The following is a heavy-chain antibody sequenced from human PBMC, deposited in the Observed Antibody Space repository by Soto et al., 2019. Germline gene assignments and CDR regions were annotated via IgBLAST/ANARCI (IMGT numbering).Heavy chain of an antibody. V-gene: IGHV4-39*01. CDR3: ARPPSANLYAFEI. Sequence: QLQLQESGQGLVKPSETLSLNCTVSGGSISSSSYYWGRIRQPPGKRLEWIGSIYYSVSTYYNPSLKSRVTRSVDTSTNQFSLKVNSVTAADTAVYYCARPPSANLYAFEIWGQGTMVTVSS. CDR2: IYYSVST. D-gene: IGHD2-8*01. J-gene: IGHJ3*02. CDR1: GGSISSSSYY.